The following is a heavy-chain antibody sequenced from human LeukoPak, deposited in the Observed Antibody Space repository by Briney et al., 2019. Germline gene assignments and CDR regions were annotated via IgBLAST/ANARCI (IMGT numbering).Heavy chain of an antibody. D-gene: IGHD6-19*01. J-gene: IGHJ4*02. CDR3: ARAIRNYSSGWGWTQAQQLGY. CDR2: INHSGST. CDR1: GGSFSGYY. V-gene: IGHV4-34*01. Sequence: SETLSLTCAVYGGSFSGYYWSWIRQPPGKGLEWIGEINHSGSTNYNPSLKSRVTISVDTSKNQFSLKLSSVTAADTAVYYCARAIRNYSSGWGWTQAQQLGYWGQGTLVTVSS.